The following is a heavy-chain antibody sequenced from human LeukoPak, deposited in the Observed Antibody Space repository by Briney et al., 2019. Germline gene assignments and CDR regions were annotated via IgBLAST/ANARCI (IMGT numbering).Heavy chain of an antibody. Sequence: GGSLRLSCAASGFTFNSYWMSWVRQAPGKGLEWVANIKQDGSERYYVDSVKGRVTMARDNGKNSLYLQMNSLRAEDKAVYYCARAGPYSGRWPHYFGYWGQGTLVTVSS. J-gene: IGHJ4*02. CDR3: ARAGPYSGRWPHYFGY. CDR2: IKQDGSER. V-gene: IGHV3-7*01. CDR1: GFTFNSYW. D-gene: IGHD1-26*01.